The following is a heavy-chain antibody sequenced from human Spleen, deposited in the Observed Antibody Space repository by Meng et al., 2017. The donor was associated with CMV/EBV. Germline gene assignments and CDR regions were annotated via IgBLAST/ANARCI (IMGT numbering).Heavy chain of an antibody. CDR3: ASCRSNGGDCYSNYYYYGMDV. CDR1: GFSFSSYG. J-gene: IGHJ6*02. V-gene: IGHV3-NL1*01. D-gene: IGHD2-21*01. CDR2: ISWNSGSI. Sequence: GGSLRLSCAASGFSFSSYGMHWVRQAPGKGLEWVSGISWNSGSIDYADAVKGRFTISRDTSKNTLYLQMNSLRAEDTAVYYCASCRSNGGDCYSNYYYYGMDVWGQGTTVTVSS.